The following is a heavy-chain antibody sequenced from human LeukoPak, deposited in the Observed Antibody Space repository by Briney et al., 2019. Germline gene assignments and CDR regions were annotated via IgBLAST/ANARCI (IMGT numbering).Heavy chain of an antibody. V-gene: IGHV4-30-4*01. CDR3: AGQGSDYYYGMDV. D-gene: IGHD1-26*01. J-gene: IGHJ6*02. CDR2: IYYSGST. Sequence: SQTLSLTCTVSGGSISSGDYYWSWIRQPPGKGLEWIGYIYYSGSTYYNPSLKSRVAISVDTSKNQFSLKLSSVTAADTAVYYCAGQGSDYYYGMDVWGQGTTVTVPS. CDR1: GGSISSGDYY.